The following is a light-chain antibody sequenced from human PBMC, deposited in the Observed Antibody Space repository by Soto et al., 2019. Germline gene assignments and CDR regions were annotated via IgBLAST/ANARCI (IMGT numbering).Light chain of an antibody. V-gene: IGKV3-20*01. CDR3: QQCGSLPGT. CDR2: DTS. Sequence: EIVLTQSPCTLSLSPGERATLSCRASQGINGNSLGWYQQKPGQAPRLLIYDTSTRATGIPDRFSGSGSGTDFTLTISRLEPEDFAVYYCQQCGSLPGTFGQGTKVDIK. CDR1: QGINGNS. J-gene: IGKJ1*01.